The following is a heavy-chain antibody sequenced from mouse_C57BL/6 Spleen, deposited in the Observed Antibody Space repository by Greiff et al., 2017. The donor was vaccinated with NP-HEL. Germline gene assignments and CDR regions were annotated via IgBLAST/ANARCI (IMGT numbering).Heavy chain of an antibody. D-gene: IGHD2-5*01. CDR2: IYPGDGDT. Sequence: QVQLQQSGPELVKPGASVKISCKASGYAFSSSWMNWVKQRPGKGLEWIGRIYPGDGDTNYNGKFKGKATLTADKSSSTAYMQLSSLTSEDSAVYFCARFDYYSNYGRYFDVWGTGTTVTVSS. CDR1: GYAFSSSW. V-gene: IGHV1-82*01. J-gene: IGHJ1*03. CDR3: ARFDYYSNYGRYFDV.